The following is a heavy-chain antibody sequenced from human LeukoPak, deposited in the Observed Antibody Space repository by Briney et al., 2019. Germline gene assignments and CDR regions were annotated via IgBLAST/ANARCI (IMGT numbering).Heavy chain of an antibody. D-gene: IGHD5-18*01. V-gene: IGHV1-18*04. Sequence: GASVKVSCTSSGYAFSDHGVNWVRQAPGQGLEWMGWISGYNGHTSYAQKFQGRVMVATDRSTNTAYLGMRSLKSDDKAVYYCGRVPNPRNNYGYNDKWGQGTLVTVSS. CDR2: ISGYNGHT. J-gene: IGHJ4*02. CDR1: GYAFSDHG. CDR3: GRVPNPRNNYGYNDK.